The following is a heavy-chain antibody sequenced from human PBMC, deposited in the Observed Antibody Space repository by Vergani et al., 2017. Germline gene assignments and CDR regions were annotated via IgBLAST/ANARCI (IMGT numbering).Heavy chain of an antibody. V-gene: IGHV4-30-4*01. Sequence: QVQLQESGPGLVKPSQTLSLTCTVSGGSISSGDYYWSWIRQPPGKGLEWIGYIYYSGSTYYNPSLKSRVTISVDTSKNQFSLKLSSVTAADTAVYYCARDRVPAARLNWFDPWGQGTLVTVSS. CDR1: GGSISSGDYY. CDR2: IYYSGST. D-gene: IGHD2-2*01. CDR3: ARDRVPAARLNWFDP. J-gene: IGHJ5*02.